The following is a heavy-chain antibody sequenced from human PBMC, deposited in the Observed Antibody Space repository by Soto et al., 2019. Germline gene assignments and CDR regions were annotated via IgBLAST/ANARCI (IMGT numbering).Heavy chain of an antibody. J-gene: IGHJ3*02. CDR1: GGSISSGGYY. CDR3: ARSGSYPIGRAFDI. D-gene: IGHD1-26*01. CDR2: IYYSGST. V-gene: IGHV4-31*03. Sequence: SETLSLTCTVSGGSISSGGYYWSWIRQHPGKGLEWIGYIYYSGSTYYNPSLKSRVTISVDTSKNQFSLKLSSVTAADTAVYYCARSGSYPIGRAFDIWGQGTMVTVSS.